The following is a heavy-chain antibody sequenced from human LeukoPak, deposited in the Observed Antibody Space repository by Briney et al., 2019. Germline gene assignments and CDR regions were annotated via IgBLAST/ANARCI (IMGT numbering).Heavy chain of an antibody. CDR2: INHSGST. CDR3: ARGPRAGYCSSTSCYPGRWFDP. CDR1: GGSFSGYY. J-gene: IGHJ5*02. D-gene: IGHD2-2*03. Sequence: SETLSLTCAVYGGSFSGYYWSWIRQPPGKGLEWIGEINHSGSTNYNPSLKSRVTISVDTSKNQFSLKLSSVTAADTAVYYCARGPRAGYCSSTSCYPGRWFDPWGQGTLVTVSP. V-gene: IGHV4-34*01.